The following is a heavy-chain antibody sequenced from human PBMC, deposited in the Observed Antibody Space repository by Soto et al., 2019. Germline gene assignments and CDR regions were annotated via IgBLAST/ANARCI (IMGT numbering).Heavy chain of an antibody. D-gene: IGHD1-26*01. V-gene: IGHV3-23*01. CDR3: AKDAGPRPPYSGSYFGCFDY. Sequence: GGSLRLSCAASGFTFSSYAMSWVRQAPGKGLEWVSAISGSGGSTYYADSVKGRFTISRDNSKNTLYLQMNSLRAEDTAVYYCAKDAGPRPPYSGSYFGCFDYWGQGTLVTVSS. CDR1: GFTFSSYA. CDR2: ISGSGGST. J-gene: IGHJ4*02.